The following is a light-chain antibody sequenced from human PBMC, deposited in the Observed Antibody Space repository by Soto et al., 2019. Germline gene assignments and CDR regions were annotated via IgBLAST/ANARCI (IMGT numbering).Light chain of an antibody. Sequence: AIQMTQSPSSLSASAGDRVTITCRASQGISNDLGWYQQKPGKAPKLLIYGTSSLPSGVPSRFSGSGSGTDFTITISSLQPEDFATYYCLQDYNSPFTFGRGTKLEIK. CDR3: LQDYNSPFT. CDR2: GTS. J-gene: IGKJ4*02. CDR1: QGISND. V-gene: IGKV1-6*01.